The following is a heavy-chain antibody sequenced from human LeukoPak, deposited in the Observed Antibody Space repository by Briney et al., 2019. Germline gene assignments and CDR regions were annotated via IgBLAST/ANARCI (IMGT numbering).Heavy chain of an antibody. CDR3: ARHLRYFDWLLGWNWFDP. J-gene: IGHJ5*02. D-gene: IGHD3-9*01. Sequence: PSETLSLTCTVSGASISSGEYYWSWIRQPAGKGLEWIGRIYTSGSTNYNPSLKSRVTISVDTSKNQFSLKLSSVTAADTAVYYCARHLRYFDWLLGWNWFDPWGQGTLVTVSS. V-gene: IGHV4-61*02. CDR2: IYTSGST. CDR1: GASISSGEYY.